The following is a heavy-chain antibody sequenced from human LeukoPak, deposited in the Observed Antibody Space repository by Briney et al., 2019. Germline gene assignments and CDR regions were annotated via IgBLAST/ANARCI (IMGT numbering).Heavy chain of an antibody. V-gene: IGHV4-34*01. CDR2: INHSGST. J-gene: IGHJ4*02. CDR3: ARGAPGY. CDR1: GGSFTGYY. Sequence: SETLSLICAVYGGSFTGYYWTWIRQPPGKGLEWIGEINHSGSTNYNPSLKSRVTISVDTSKNQFSLKLSSVTAADTAVYYCARGAPGYWGQGTLVTVSS.